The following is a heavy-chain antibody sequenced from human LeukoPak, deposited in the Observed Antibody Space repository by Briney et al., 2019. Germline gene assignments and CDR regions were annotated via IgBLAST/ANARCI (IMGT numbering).Heavy chain of an antibody. V-gene: IGHV1-46*01. CDR2: INPSGGST. J-gene: IGHJ2*01. CDR3: ARDRGVDTAHWYFDL. D-gene: IGHD5-18*01. CDR1: GYTLTSYY. Sequence: ASVKVSCKASGYTLTSYYMHWVRQAPGQGLEWMGIINPSGGSTSYAQKFQGRVTMTRDTSTSTVYMELSSLRSEDTAVYYCARDRGVDTAHWYFDLWGRGTLVTVSS.